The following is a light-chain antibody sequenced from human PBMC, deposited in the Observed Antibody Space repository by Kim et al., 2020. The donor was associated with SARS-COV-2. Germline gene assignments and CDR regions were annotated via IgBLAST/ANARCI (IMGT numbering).Light chain of an antibody. CDR2: KAS. V-gene: IGKV1-5*03. CDR3: QHYNSYPWT. J-gene: IGKJ2*02. Sequence: DIQMTQSPSTLSASVGDRVTITCRASQSISSWLAWYQQKPGQAPKLLVYKASSLESGVPSRFSGSGSGTEFTLTISSLQPDDFATYYSQHYNSYPWTFGQGTKLEI. CDR1: QSISSW.